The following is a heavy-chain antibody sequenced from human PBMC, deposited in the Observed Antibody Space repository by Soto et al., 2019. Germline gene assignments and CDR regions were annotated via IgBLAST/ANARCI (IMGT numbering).Heavy chain of an antibody. Sequence: QVHLLQSGAEVKKPGASVKVSCKPSGYTFSTYSIGWVRQAPGQGLDWMGWINTYDGNTYLAQSYQGRVTMTTDTSTISAYMELRILTSDDTAVYYCARLYSGGWLALDYWGQGTLVTVSS. CDR3: ARLYSGGWLALDY. CDR2: INTYDGNT. CDR1: GYTFSTYS. V-gene: IGHV1-18*01. J-gene: IGHJ4*02. D-gene: IGHD6-19*01.